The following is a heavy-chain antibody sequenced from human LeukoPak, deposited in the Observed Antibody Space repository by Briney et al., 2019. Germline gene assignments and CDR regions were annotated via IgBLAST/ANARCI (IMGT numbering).Heavy chain of an antibody. CDR2: IRYDGSNK. Sequence: PGGSLRLSCAASGFTFSSYGMHWVRQAPGKGLEWVAFIRYDGSNKYYADSVKGRFTISRDNSKNTLYLQMSSLRAEDTAVYYCAKDGKRGCSYYDPYYFDYWGQGTLVTVSS. J-gene: IGHJ4*02. V-gene: IGHV3-30*02. CDR3: AKDGKRGCSYYDPYYFDY. CDR1: GFTFSSYG. D-gene: IGHD5-18*01.